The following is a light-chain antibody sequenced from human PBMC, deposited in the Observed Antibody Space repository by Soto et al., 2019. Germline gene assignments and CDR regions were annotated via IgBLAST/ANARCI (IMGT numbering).Light chain of an antibody. CDR3: QQYNNWWT. V-gene: IGKV3-15*01. Sequence: EIVMTQSPATMSMSPGERATLSCRASQSVSSNLAWYQQKPGQAPRLLLYGASTRATGIPARFSGIGSGTEFTLTISSLQSEDFAVYYWQQYNNWWTFGQGTKLEIK. J-gene: IGKJ1*01. CDR2: GAS. CDR1: QSVSSN.